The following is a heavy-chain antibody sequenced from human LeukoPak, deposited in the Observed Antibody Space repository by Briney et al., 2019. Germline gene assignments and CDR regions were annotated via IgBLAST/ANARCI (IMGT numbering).Heavy chain of an antibody. V-gene: IGHV4-39*07. D-gene: IGHD3-22*01. CDR2: VHYRGSI. CDR1: GASISSGSYY. CDR3: TVGANYYDRNTAYFIDY. J-gene: IGHJ4*02. Sequence: SEILSLTCTVSGASISSGSYYWAWIRQPPGKGLEWIGSVHYRGSIYYNPSLKSRATLSVDTSKNEFSLRLTSVTAADTALYFCTVGANYYDRNTAYFIDYWGQGTLVTVSS.